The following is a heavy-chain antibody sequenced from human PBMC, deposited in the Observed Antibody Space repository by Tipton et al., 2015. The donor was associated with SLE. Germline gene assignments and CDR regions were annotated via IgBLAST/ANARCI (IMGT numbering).Heavy chain of an antibody. D-gene: IGHD1-7*01. CDR1: SDSISSSDYS. Sequence: TLSLTCTVSSDSISSSDYSGGWVRQPPGKGLEWIGSISYSGSTFYSPSLKSRVTLSVDTSNNQFSLKLRSVTAADTAVYYCARLKGRLELPGYHYYMDVWGKGTTVTVSS. CDR2: ISYSGST. J-gene: IGHJ6*03. CDR3: ARLKGRLELPGYHYYMDV. V-gene: IGHV4-39*01.